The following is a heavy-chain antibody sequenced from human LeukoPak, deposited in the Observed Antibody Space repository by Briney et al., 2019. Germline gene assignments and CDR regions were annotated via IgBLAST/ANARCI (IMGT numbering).Heavy chain of an antibody. CDR2: ISSSSSYI. Sequence: GGSLRLSCAASGFTFSSYSMNWVRQAPGKGLEWVSSISSSSSYIYYADSVKGRLTISRDNAKNSLYLQMNSLRAEDTALYYCAREVSEGFDFWGQGTLVTVSS. CDR3: AREVSEGFDF. V-gene: IGHV3-21*01. CDR1: GFTFSSYS. J-gene: IGHJ4*02. D-gene: IGHD3-22*01.